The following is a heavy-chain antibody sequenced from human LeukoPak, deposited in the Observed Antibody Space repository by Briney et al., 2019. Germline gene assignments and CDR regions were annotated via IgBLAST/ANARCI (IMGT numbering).Heavy chain of an antibody. D-gene: IGHD3-10*01. CDR2: IYYSGST. CDR3: ARQATVGRTGGLFDY. Sequence: PSETLSLTCTVSGGSISSSSYYWGWIRQPPGKGLEWIRSIYYSGSTYYNPSLKSRVTISVDTSKNQFSLKLSSVTAADTAMYYCARQATVGRTGGLFDYWGQGTLVTVSS. CDR1: GGSISSSSYY. J-gene: IGHJ4*02. V-gene: IGHV4-39*01.